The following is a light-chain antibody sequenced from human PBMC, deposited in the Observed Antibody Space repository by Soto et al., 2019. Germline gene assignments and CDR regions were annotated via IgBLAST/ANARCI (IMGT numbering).Light chain of an antibody. CDR2: AAS. CDR3: QQYGSSPRT. V-gene: IGKV3-20*01. J-gene: IGKJ2*01. Sequence: EIVLTQSPGTLSLSPGERATLSCRASQSVSNNLAWYQQKPGQAPRLLIYAASSRATGIPDRVSGSGSGTDFTLNITRLEPEDFAVYYCQQYGSSPRTFGQGTKVEIK. CDR1: QSVSNN.